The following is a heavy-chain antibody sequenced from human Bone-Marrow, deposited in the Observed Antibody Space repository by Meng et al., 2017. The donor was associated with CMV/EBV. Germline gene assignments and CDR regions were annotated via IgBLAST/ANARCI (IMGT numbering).Heavy chain of an antibody. CDR1: GFTFSSYA. CDR3: ANSVTYDSSGYFDY. D-gene: IGHD3-22*01. V-gene: IGHV3-23*01. CDR2: ISGSGGST. J-gene: IGHJ4*02. Sequence: GESLKISCAASGFTFSSYAMSWVRQAPGKGLEWVSAISGSGGSTYYADSVKGRFTISRDNSKNTLYLQMNSLRAEDTAVYYCANSVTYDSSGYFDYWGQGTLVTFSS.